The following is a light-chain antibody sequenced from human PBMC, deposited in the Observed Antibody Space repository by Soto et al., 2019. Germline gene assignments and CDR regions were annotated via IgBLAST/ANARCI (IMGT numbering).Light chain of an antibody. CDR3: GTWDSGLFYV. Sequence: QSVLSQPASFSGSAGHTITISWAGTSREVGFYSDFSWYQQQHPGKAPKLMIYEVDNRPSGVSIRFSGSKSGNTASLTISGLLAEDEADYYCGTWDSGLFYVFGTGTKVTVL. V-gene: IGLV2-14*01. CDR2: EVD. J-gene: IGLJ1*01. CDR1: SREVGFYSD.